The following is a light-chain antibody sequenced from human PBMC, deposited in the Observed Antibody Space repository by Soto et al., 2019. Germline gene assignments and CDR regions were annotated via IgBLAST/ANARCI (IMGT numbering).Light chain of an antibody. Sequence: QCALTQPASVSGSPGQSITISCTGTSSDVGGYNFVSWYQQHPGKAPKLLIYDVSDRPSGVSSRFSGSKSGNTASLTISGLQAEDEADYYCSSYTGSSTYVFGTGTKLTVL. CDR1: SSDVGGYNF. V-gene: IGLV2-14*01. CDR3: SSYTGSSTYV. J-gene: IGLJ1*01. CDR2: DVS.